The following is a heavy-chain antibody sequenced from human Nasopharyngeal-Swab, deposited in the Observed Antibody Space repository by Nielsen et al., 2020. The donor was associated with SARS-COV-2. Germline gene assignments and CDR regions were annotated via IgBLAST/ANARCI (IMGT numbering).Heavy chain of an antibody. J-gene: IGHJ4*02. D-gene: IGHD2-15*01. CDR1: GYSLSEIS. V-gene: IGHV1-24*01. CDR2: VDPEDDET. CDR3: AISRLLRAFDY. Sequence: ASVKVSCKVSGYSLSEISIHWVRQAPGKGLEWMGGVDPEDDETAFSQKFQGRITMTEDRSIDTAYMELKSLTSEDTAIYFCAISRLLRAFDYWGQGALVTVSS.